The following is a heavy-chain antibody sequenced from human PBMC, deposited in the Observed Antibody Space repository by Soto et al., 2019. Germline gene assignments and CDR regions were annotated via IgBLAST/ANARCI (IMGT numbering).Heavy chain of an antibody. J-gene: IGHJ4*02. CDR3: AKDNPAVDY. CDR1: GFRFSNRA. CDR2: ISFDGSDK. Sequence: QVQLVESGGGVVQPGRSLRLSCAASGFRFSNRAMHWVCQAPGKGLEWVAFISFDGSDKYYADSVKGRCTISRDNSKNTVYLQMNSLTSEDTAVYFCAKDNPAVDYWGQGTLVTVSS. V-gene: IGHV3-30*18.